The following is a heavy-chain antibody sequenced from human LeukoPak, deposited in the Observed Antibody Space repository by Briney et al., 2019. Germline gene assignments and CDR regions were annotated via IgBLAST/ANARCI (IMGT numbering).Heavy chain of an antibody. D-gene: IGHD1-14*01. V-gene: IGHV3-30-3*01. CDR2: IPYDGSNK. CDR1: GFTFSSYA. CDR3: ARDPEGFDY. J-gene: IGHJ4*02. Sequence: GGSLRLSCAASGFTFSSYAMHWVRQAPGKGLEWVAVIPYDGSNKYYADSVKGRFTISRDNSKNTLYLQMNSLRAEDTAVYYCARDPEGFDYWGQGTLVTVSS.